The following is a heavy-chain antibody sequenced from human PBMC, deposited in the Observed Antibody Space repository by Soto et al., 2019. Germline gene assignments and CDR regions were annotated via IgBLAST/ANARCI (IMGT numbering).Heavy chain of an antibody. V-gene: IGHV4-30-2*01. CDR2: IYHSGST. D-gene: IGHD2-2*01. J-gene: IGHJ3*02. CDR3: ARGRYCSSTSCSYALDI. Sequence: SETLSLTCAVSGGSISSGGYSWSWIRQPPGKGLEWIGYIYHSGSTYYNPSLKSRVTISVDRSKNQFSLKLSSVTAADTAVYYCARGRYCSSTSCSYALDIWGQGTMVTVSS. CDR1: GGSISSGGYS.